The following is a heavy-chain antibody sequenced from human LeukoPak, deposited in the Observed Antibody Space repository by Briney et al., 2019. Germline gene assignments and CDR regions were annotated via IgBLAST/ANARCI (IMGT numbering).Heavy chain of an antibody. V-gene: IGHV1-46*01. CDR3: ARDASLLTGTGYPFDY. J-gene: IGHJ4*02. CDR1: GYTFTSYY. D-gene: IGHD3/OR15-3a*01. Sequence: ASVKVSCKASGYTFTSYYMHWVRQAPGQGLEWMGIINPSGGSTSYAQKFQGRVTMTRDTSTSTAYMELRSLRSDDTAVYYCARDASLLTGTGYPFDYWGQGTLVTVSS. CDR2: INPSGGST.